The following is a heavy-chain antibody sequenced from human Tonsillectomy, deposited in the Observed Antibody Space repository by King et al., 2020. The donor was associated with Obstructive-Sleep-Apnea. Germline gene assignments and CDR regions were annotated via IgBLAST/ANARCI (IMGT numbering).Heavy chain of an antibody. Sequence: VQLVESGGGVVQPGGSLRLSCAASGFTFSRCGLHWVRQLPGKGLEWVAYIMYDGSKEYYADSVKGRFTISRDNSKNTLYLQLSNLRAEDTAIYYVRSTIHYEDYWGQGTLVTVSS. V-gene: IGHV3-30*02. D-gene: IGHD5/OR15-5a*01. CDR3: RSTIHYEDY. J-gene: IGHJ4*02. CDR2: IMYDGSKE. CDR1: GFTFSRCG.